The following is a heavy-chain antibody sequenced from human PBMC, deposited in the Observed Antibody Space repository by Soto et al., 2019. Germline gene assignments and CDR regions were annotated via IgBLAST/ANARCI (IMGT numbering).Heavy chain of an antibody. CDR3: AKILSTVTAYYYGMDA. CDR1: RFSFSTYP. J-gene: IGHJ6*02. Sequence: GGSLRLSCAASRFSFSTYPMVWVRQAPGKRLEAVSSISGSGDQTFYKDSVKGRFTISRDNSKNTVDLQMNSLRPEDTAVYYCAKILSTVTAYYYGMDAWGQGTTVTVSS. D-gene: IGHD4-17*01. V-gene: IGHV3-23*01. CDR2: ISGSGDQT.